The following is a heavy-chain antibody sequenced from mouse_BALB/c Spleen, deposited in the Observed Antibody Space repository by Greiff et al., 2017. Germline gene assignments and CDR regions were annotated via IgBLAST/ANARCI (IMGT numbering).Heavy chain of an antibody. CDR3: ARSGTRYYYAMDY. V-gene: IGHV1-63*02. CDR1: GYTFTNYW. CDR2: IYPGGGYT. Sequence: QVQLKESGAELVRPGTSVKISCKASGYTFTNYWLGWVKQRPGHGLEWIGDIYPGGGYTNYNEKFKGKATLTADTSSSTAYMQLSSLTSEDSAVYFCARSGTRYYYAMDYWGQGTSVTVSS. J-gene: IGHJ4*01. D-gene: IGHD3-1*01.